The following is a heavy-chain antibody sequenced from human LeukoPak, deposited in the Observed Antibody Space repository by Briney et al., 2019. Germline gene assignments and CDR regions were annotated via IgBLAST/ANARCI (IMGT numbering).Heavy chain of an antibody. Sequence: SETLSLTCTVSGGSISSSGYYWGWIRQPPGKGLEWIASIYYSGSTNYNPSLKSRVTISVDTSKNQFSLKLSSVTAADTAVYYCATGITMVRGDAFDIWGQGTMVTVSS. D-gene: IGHD3-10*01. CDR2: IYYSGST. CDR3: ATGITMVRGDAFDI. CDR1: GGSISSSGYY. J-gene: IGHJ3*02. V-gene: IGHV4-39*07.